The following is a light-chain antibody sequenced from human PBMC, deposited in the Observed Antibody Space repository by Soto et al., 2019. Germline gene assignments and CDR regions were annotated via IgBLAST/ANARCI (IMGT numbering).Light chain of an antibody. V-gene: IGKV1-39*01. CDR1: QSISSY. CDR2: AAS. Sequence: DIHMTHSPSSLSAFVGDRDSITWRASQSISSYLNWYQQKPGKAPKLLIYAASSLQSGVPSRFSGSGSGTDFTLTISSLQPEDFATYYCQQSYSTPRTFGQGTKVDIK. CDR3: QQSYSTPRT. J-gene: IGKJ1*01.